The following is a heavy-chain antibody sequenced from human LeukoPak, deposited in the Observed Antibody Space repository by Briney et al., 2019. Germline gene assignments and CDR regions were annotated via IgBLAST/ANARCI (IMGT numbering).Heavy chain of an antibody. V-gene: IGHV1-18*01. J-gene: IGHJ6*02. Sequence: ASVKVSCKASGYTFTSYGICWVRQAPGQGLEWMGWISAYNGNTNYAQKLQGRVTMTTDTSTSTAYMELRSLRSDDTAVYYCARDVSYYHYYYGMDVWGQGTTVTVSS. CDR1: GYTFTSYG. D-gene: IGHD3-10*01. CDR2: ISAYNGNT. CDR3: ARDVSYYHYYYGMDV.